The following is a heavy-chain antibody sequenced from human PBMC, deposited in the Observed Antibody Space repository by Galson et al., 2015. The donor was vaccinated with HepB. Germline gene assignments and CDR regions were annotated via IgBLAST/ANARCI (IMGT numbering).Heavy chain of an antibody. D-gene: IGHD1/OR15-1a*01. CDR3: VKVEEQFAPDY. CDR2: VSYEGSKK. V-gene: IGHV3-30*18. CDR1: GFSFTKYA. J-gene: IGHJ4*02. Sequence: SLRLSCAASGFSFTKYAMHWVRQTPGKRLEWVALVSYEGSKKFYADSVRGRFTISRDNSKNMLYLQMNSLRAEDTAVYYCVKVEEQFAPDYWGQGTLVTVSS.